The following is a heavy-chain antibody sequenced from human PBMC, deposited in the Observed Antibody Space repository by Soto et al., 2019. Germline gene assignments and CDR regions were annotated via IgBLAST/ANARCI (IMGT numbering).Heavy chain of an antibody. J-gene: IGHJ4*02. V-gene: IGHV3-30-3*01. Sequence: QVQLVESGGGVVQPGRSLRLSCAASGFTFNSYAMHWVRQAPGKGLEGVAVISYDGSNKYYADSVKGRFTISRDNSKNTLYLQMNSLRAEDTAVYYCARFTGCSGGSCYPYFDYWGQGTLVTVSS. CDR3: ARFTGCSGGSCYPYFDY. CDR2: ISYDGSNK. D-gene: IGHD2-15*01. CDR1: GFTFNSYA.